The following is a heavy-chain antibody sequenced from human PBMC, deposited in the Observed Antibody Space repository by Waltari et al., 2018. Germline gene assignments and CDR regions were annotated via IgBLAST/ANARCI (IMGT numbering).Heavy chain of an antibody. CDR2: IDVTGSTT. D-gene: IGHD3-16*01. CDR3: AKPLGASDS. Sequence: EVQLLESGGGLVQPGGSLTLSGVGSGFRFNNPAMTWVRQSPIKGLEWISGIDVTGSTTYYADSVRGRFTISRDNVKSTLTLQMNNLRADDTAVYYCAKPLGASDSWGRGTLVTVSS. V-gene: IGHV3-23*01. J-gene: IGHJ4*02. CDR1: GFRFNNPA.